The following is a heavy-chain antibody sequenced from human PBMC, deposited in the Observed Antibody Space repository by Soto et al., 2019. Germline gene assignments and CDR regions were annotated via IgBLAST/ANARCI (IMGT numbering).Heavy chain of an antibody. CDR3: ARGGDRRMLDGDSGDY. Sequence: QVQLVQSGAEVKKPGASVKVSCKASGYTFTSYAMHWVRQAPGQRLEWMGWINAGNGNTKYSQKFQGRVTITRDTSASTAYMELSSLRSEDTAVYYCARGGDRRMLDGDSGDYWGQGTLVTVSS. CDR1: GYTFTSYA. D-gene: IGHD4-17*01. J-gene: IGHJ4*02. V-gene: IGHV1-3*01. CDR2: INAGNGNT.